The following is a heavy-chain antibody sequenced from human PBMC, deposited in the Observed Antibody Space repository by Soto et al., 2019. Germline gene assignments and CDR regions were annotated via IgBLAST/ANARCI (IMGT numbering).Heavy chain of an antibody. D-gene: IGHD6-25*01. J-gene: IGHJ6*02. CDR3: ACGYWDNYLYAMDV. CDR2: IIPMFGIG. CDR1: GGSFSKYG. Sequence: QVQLVQSGAEVKMPGSSVRVSCKASGGSFSKYGISWVRQAPGQGLEWMGGIIPMFGIGNYAEKFLDRVTLTGGEPATTSHIALRLLRTDSPALYLCACGYWDNYLYAMDVCGHRTSVTVSS. V-gene: IGHV1-69*01.